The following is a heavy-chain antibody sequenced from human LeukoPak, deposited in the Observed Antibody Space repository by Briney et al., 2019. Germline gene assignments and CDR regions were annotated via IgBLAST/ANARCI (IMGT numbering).Heavy chain of an antibody. D-gene: IGHD2-8*01. CDR2: ISSSGSHI. J-gene: IGHJ5*02. CDR3: AGLPDLALTPSAPVGFDP. Sequence: GGSLRLSCAASGSTLSIYSMNWVRQAPGKGLEWVSCISSSGSHIYYSDSVKGRLTISRDNAKNSLYLQMNSLRAEDTAVYYCAGLPDLALTPSAPVGFDPWGQGTLVTVSS. CDR1: GSTLSIYS. V-gene: IGHV3-21*06.